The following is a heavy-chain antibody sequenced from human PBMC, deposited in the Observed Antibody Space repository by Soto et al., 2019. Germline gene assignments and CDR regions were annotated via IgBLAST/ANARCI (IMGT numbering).Heavy chain of an antibody. D-gene: IGHD1-26*01. CDR2: ISGSGFKK. CDR1: GFIFENFG. J-gene: IGHJ5*02. CDR3: AKNQGVELVPLATVDWFDP. Sequence: GGSLRLSCAASGFIFENFGMSWVRQAPGKGLEWISSISGSGFKKYYADSVKGRFTISRDNSKSTVYLELNNLSAEDTAVYHCAKNQGVELVPLATVDWFDPWGQGPVVTVSS. V-gene: IGHV3-23*01.